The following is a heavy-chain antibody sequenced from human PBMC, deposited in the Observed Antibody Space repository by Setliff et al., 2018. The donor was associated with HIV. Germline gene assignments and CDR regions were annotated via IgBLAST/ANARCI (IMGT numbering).Heavy chain of an antibody. CDR2: IHYSGSS. V-gene: IGHV4-59*08. J-gene: IGHJ4*02. D-gene: IGHD1-26*01. CDR1: GGSISGYY. CDR3: ARHRDGGTYPLDY. Sequence: PSETLSLTCTVSGGSISGYYWSWVRQPPEKRLELIGFIHYSGSSDYNPSLKSRITISVDMSRNQFSLVLSSVTAADTAVYYCARHRDGGTYPLDYWGQGTLVTVSS.